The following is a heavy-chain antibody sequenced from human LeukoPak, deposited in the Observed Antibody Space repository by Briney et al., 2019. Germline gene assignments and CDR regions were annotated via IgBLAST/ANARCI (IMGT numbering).Heavy chain of an antibody. V-gene: IGHV4-39*01. CDR2: IYYSGST. CDR3: ARQVTGLDAFEI. Sequence: SETLSLTCTVSGGSISRSSYYWGWIRQPPGKGLEWIGNIYYSGSTYYNPSLKSRVTISVDTSKNQFSLKLSSVTAADTAVYYCARQVTGLDAFEIWGQGTMVTVSS. D-gene: IGHD2-21*02. J-gene: IGHJ3*02. CDR1: GGSISRSSYY.